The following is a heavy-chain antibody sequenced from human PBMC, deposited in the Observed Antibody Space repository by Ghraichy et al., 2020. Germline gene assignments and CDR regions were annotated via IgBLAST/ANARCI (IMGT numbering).Heavy chain of an antibody. Sequence: SQTLSLTCTVSGGSISSYYWSWIRQPPGKGLEWIGYIYYSGSTNYNPSLKSRVTISVDTSKNQFSLKLSSVTAADTAVYYCARARGRWERLSGPIAFDIWGQGTMVTVSS. J-gene: IGHJ3*02. CDR3: ARARGRWERLSGPIAFDI. V-gene: IGHV4-59*01. CDR1: GGSISSYY. CDR2: IYYSGST. D-gene: IGHD1-26*01.